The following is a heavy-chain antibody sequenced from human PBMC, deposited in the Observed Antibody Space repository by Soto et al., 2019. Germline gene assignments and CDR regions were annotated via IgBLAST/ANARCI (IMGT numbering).Heavy chain of an antibody. CDR1: RFTFSDYY. V-gene: IGHV3-11*01. J-gene: IGHJ6*02. D-gene: IGHD3-22*01. CDR2: ISSSGSTI. CDR3: ARLDGNSYDSSGYYYYYYGMDV. Sequence: QVQLVESGGGLVKPGGSLRLSCAASRFTFSDYYMSWIRQAPGKGLEWVSYISSSGSTIYYADSVKGRFTISRDNAKNSLYLQMNSLRAEDTAVYYCARLDGNSYDSSGYYYYYYGMDVWGQGTTVTVSS.